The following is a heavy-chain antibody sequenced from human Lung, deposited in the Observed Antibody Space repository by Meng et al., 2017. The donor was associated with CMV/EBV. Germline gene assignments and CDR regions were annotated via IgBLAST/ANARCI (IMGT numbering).Heavy chain of an antibody. Sequence: GGSLRPSCAASGFTFNGYNMNWVRQAPGKGLEWVASISTSSTYIFYADSVKGRFTVSRDNANSALYLQMDSLRAEDTAVYYCARAFYDFWSGIGYWGQGVLVTVSS. J-gene: IGHJ4*02. D-gene: IGHD3-3*01. CDR1: GFTFNGYN. CDR3: ARAFYDFWSGIGY. V-gene: IGHV3-21*01. CDR2: ISTSSTYI.